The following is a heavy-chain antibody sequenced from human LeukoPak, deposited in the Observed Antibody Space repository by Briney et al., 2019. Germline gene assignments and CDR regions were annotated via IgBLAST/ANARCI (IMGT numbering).Heavy chain of an antibody. V-gene: IGHV4-34*01. CDR1: GGSFSGYY. CDR2: INHRGST. Sequence: PSETLSLTCAVYGGSFSGYYWSWIRQPPGEGLEWIGKINHRGSTNYNPSLKSRVTISVDASRNQFSLKLTSVTAADTAVFYCARGLDSSGDYWGQGTLVTVSS. CDR3: ARGLDSSGDY. J-gene: IGHJ4*02. D-gene: IGHD6-25*01.